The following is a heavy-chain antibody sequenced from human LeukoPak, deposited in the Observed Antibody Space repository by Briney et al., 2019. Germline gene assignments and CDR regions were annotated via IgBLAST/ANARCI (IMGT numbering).Heavy chain of an antibody. CDR2: IIPIFGTA. J-gene: IGHJ3*02. CDR1: GGTFSSYA. V-gene: IGHV1-69*05. CDR3: AREKWELRGAFDI. Sequence: GASVKVSCKASGGTFSSYAISWVRQAPGQGLEWMGGIIPIFGTANYAQKFQGRVTITTDESTSTAYMELGSLRSEDTAVYYCAREKWELRGAFDIWGQGTMVTVSS. D-gene: IGHD1-26*01.